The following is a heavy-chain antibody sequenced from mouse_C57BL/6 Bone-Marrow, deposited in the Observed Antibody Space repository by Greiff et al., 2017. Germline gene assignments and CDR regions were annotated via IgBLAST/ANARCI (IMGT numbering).Heavy chain of an antibody. J-gene: IGHJ1*03. V-gene: IGHV1-76*01. Sequence: VQLKESGAALVRPGASVKLSCKASGYTFTDYYINWVKQRPGQGLEWIARLYPGSGNTYYTEKFKGKATLTAEKSSSTAYMQLSSLTSEDSAVYVYARFFCEGDWYFDVRGTGTTVTVSS. CDR1: GYTFTDYY. CDR2: LYPGSGNT. CDR3: ARFFCEGDWYFDV.